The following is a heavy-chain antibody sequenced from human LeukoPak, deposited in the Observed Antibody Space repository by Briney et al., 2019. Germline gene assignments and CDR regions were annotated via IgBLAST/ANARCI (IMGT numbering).Heavy chain of an antibody. V-gene: IGHV4-38-2*01. J-gene: IGHJ4*02. CDR1: GYSISSYYY. CDR3: ASEDGLFDS. CDR2: IFHTGDT. Sequence: SETLSLTCAVSGYSISSYYYWAWIRQPPGKGLEWIGNIFHTGDTNYNPSLMSRLTLSVDSSNNQFSLRLTSVTAADTAVYYCASEDGLFDSWGQGTLVTVSS. D-gene: IGHD5-24*01.